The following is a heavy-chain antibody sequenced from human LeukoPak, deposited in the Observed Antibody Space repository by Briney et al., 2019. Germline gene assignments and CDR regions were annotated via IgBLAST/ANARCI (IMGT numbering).Heavy chain of an antibody. D-gene: IGHD1-14*01. Sequence: PGGSLRLSCAASGFTFSSYEMNWVRQAPGQGLEWVSYISSSGTTKYYADSVKGRFTISRDNAKNSPYLQMNSLRAEDTAVYYCARDGKGGNQIGYYFDYWGQGTLVTVSS. CDR1: GFTFSSYE. CDR2: ISSSGTTK. V-gene: IGHV3-48*03. J-gene: IGHJ4*02. CDR3: ARDGKGGNQIGYYFDY.